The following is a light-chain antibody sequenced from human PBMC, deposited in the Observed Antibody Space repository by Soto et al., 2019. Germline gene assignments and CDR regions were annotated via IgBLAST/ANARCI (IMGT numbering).Light chain of an antibody. V-gene: IGLV2-23*01. CDR1: SGDVLTYDG. Sequence: QSALAQPASVSASPGQSITISCTGPSGDVLTYDGVSWYQHHPGKAPKLIIYEGNKRPSGVSHRFSGPKSGHMASLTISGLQAEDEADYYCCSYAYTCGWVFGGGTKLTVL. CDR3: CSYAYTCGWV. CDR2: EGN. J-gene: IGLJ3*02.